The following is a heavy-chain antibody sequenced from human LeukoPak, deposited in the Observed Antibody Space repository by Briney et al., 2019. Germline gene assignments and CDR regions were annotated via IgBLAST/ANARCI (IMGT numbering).Heavy chain of an antibody. Sequence: SETLSLTCAVSGGSISSSNWWSWVRQPPGKGLEWIGKIYHSGSTNYNPSLKSRVTISVDKSKNQFSLKLSSVTAADTAVYYCAREGGYDSSGSYYFDYWGQGTLVTVSS. CDR2: IYHSGST. CDR1: GGSISSSNW. J-gene: IGHJ4*02. D-gene: IGHD3-22*01. CDR3: AREGGYDSSGSYYFDY. V-gene: IGHV4-4*02.